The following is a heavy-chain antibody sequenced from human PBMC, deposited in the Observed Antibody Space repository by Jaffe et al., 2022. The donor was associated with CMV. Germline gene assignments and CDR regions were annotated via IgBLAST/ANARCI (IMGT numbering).Heavy chain of an antibody. V-gene: IGHV1-46*01. J-gene: IGHJ5*02. CDR2: INPSGGST. Sequence: QVQLVQSGAEVKKPGASVKVSCKASGYTFTSYYMHWVRQAPGQGLEWMGIINPSGGSTSYAQKFQGRVTMTRDTSTSTVYMELSSLRSEDTAVYYCARGPQTYDSSGYYYIGWFDPWGQGTLVTVSS. CDR3: ARGPQTYDSSGYYYIGWFDP. CDR1: GYTFTSYY. D-gene: IGHD3-22*01.